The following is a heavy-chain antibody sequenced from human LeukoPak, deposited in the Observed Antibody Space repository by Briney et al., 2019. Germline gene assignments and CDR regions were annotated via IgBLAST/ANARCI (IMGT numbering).Heavy chain of an antibody. CDR2: INHSGST. CDR3: ARTVEMATIDY. Sequence: SETLSLTCAVYGGSFSGYYWSWIRQPPGKGLEWIGEINHSGSTNYNPSLKSRVTISVDTSKNQFSQKLSSVTAADTAVYYCARTVEMATIDYWGQGTLVTVSS. D-gene: IGHD5-24*01. V-gene: IGHV4-34*01. J-gene: IGHJ4*02. CDR1: GGSFSGYY.